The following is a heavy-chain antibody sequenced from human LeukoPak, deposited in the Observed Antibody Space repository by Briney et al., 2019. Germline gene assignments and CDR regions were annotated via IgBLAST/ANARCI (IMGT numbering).Heavy chain of an antibody. D-gene: IGHD6-13*01. Sequence: GGSLRLSCAASGFTFSNYGMHWVRQAPGKGLEWVSGISGSGGNTYYADSVKGRFTISRDNSRNTLYLQMNSLTAEDTAVYYCAKSRGYSNTSPFDYWGQGTLVAVSS. CDR3: AKSRGYSNTSPFDY. CDR1: GFTFSNYG. J-gene: IGHJ4*02. CDR2: ISGSGGNT. V-gene: IGHV3-23*01.